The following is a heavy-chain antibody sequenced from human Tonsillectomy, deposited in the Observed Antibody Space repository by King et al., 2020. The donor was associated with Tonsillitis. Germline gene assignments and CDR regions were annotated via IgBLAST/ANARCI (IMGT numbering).Heavy chain of an antibody. CDR3: AKDWQQVSY. D-gene: IGHD6-13*01. J-gene: IGHJ4*02. V-gene: IGHV3-23*04. Sequence: VQLVESGGGLVQPGGSLRLSCAASGFNFSDYTMIWVRQAPGKGLEWVSTISGSGGSTYYADSVKGRFTISRDNSKNTLYLQMNSLRAEDTAVYYCAKDWQQVSYWGQGTLVTVSS. CDR2: ISGSGGST. CDR1: GFNFSDYT.